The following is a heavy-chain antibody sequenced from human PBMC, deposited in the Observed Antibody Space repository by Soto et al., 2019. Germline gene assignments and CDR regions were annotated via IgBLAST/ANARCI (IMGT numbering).Heavy chain of an antibody. D-gene: IGHD5-12*01. V-gene: IGHV4-31*03. CDR1: GGSISSGGYY. CDR2: IYYSGST. J-gene: IGHJ4*02. Sequence: QVQLQESGPGLVKPSQTLSLTCTVSGGSISSGGYYWSWIRQHPGKGLEWIGYIYYSGSTYYNPSLKGRVTISVDTSKNQFSLKLSSLTAADTAVYYCASSTDIVATIGYWGQGTLVTVSS. CDR3: ASSTDIVATIGY.